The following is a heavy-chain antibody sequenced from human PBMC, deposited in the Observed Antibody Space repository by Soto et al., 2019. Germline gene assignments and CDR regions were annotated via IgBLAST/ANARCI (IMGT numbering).Heavy chain of an antibody. CDR1: GGSISDDTYY. CDR3: ARLHCTNPGCVLLDP. Sequence: QLQLQESGPGLVKPSETLSLTCTVSGGSISDDTYYWGWIRQPPGKGLEWIGSIYYSGTSSYNPSLESRVTMSVDTSKKQLSLRLRSVTATDTAVYYCARLHCTNPGCVLLDPWGHGTLVIVSS. CDR2: IYYSGTS. V-gene: IGHV4-39*01. D-gene: IGHD2-8*01. J-gene: IGHJ5*02.